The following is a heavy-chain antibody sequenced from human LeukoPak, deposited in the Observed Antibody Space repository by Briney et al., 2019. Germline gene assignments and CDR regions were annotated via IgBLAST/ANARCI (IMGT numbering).Heavy chain of an antibody. J-gene: IGHJ4*02. CDR3: AKDREYYDSSGYFDY. Sequence: GGSLRLSCAASGFTFSSYAMSWVRQAPGKGLEWVSAISGSGGSTYYADSVKGRFTISRDNSKNTLYLQMNSLRAEDTAVYYCAKDREYYDSSGYFDYWGQGTLVTVSS. V-gene: IGHV3-23*01. CDR1: GFTFSSYA. D-gene: IGHD3-22*01. CDR2: ISGSGGST.